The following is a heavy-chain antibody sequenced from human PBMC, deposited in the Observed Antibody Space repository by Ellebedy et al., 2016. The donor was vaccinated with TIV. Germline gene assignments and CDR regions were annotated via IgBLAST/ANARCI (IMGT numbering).Heavy chain of an antibody. CDR1: GFTFSDYD. CDR2: IGSAGDP. CDR3: ARAPRGFFGIDV. Sequence: GESLKISCAASGFTFSDYDMHWVRQATGEGLEWVSAIGSAGDPDYPGSVKGRFTISRENAQNSLYLQMNNQRAGDTAVYYCARAPRGFFGIDVWGQGTTVTVSS. V-gene: IGHV3-13*05. J-gene: IGHJ6*02.